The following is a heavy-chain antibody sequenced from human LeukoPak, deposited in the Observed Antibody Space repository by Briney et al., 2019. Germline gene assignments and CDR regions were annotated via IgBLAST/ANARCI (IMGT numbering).Heavy chain of an antibody. CDR1: GFTFRSYS. D-gene: IGHD4-11*01. CDR3: AAMTTFLFDP. Sequence: GGSLRLSCAASGFTFRSYSMNWVRQAPGKGLEWVSYISSSSSTIYYADSVKGRFTISRDNAKNSLYLQMNSLRAEDTAVYYCAAMTTFLFDPWGQGTLVTVSS. J-gene: IGHJ5*02. CDR2: ISSSSSTI. V-gene: IGHV3-48*01.